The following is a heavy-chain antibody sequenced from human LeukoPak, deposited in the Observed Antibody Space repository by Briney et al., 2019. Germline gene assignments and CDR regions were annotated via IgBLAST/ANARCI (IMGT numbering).Heavy chain of an antibody. V-gene: IGHV3-9*03. CDR2: ISWNSGSI. CDR1: GFTFDDYA. J-gene: IGHJ4*02. CDR3: AKSRYCSSTSCYTGFDY. Sequence: PGGSLRLPCAASGFTFDDYAMHWVRQAPGKGLEWVSGISWNSGSIGYADSVKGRFTISRDNAKNSLYLQMNSLRAEDMALYYCAKSRYCSSTSCYTGFDYWGQGTLVTVSS. D-gene: IGHD2-2*02.